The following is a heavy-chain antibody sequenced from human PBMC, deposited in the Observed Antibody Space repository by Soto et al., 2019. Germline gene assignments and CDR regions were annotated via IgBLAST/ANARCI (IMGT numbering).Heavy chain of an antibody. CDR1: GYTFTGYY. CDR3: ARGLGYCSSTSCYDWFDP. D-gene: IGHD2-2*01. Sequence: QVQLVQSGAEVKKPGASVKVSCKASGYTFTGYYMHWVRQAPGQGLEWMGWINPNSGGTNYAQKFQGWVTMTRDTSISTAYMELSRLRSDDTAVYYCARGLGYCSSTSCYDWFDPWGQGTLVTVSS. J-gene: IGHJ5*02. V-gene: IGHV1-2*04. CDR2: INPNSGGT.